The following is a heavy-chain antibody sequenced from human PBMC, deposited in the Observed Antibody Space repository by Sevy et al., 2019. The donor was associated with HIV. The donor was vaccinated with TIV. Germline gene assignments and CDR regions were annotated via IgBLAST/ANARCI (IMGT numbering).Heavy chain of an antibody. CDR1: GLSFTDHG. V-gene: IGHV3-33*01. CDR2: LWSRGIDK. Sequence: GSLRLSCAASGLSFTDHGLHWVRQAPGKGLEWVAVLWSRGIDKYYTDSVNGRFTISSDKSKNTVYLQMDNLRAEDTAMYYCASEAQFGYCTDTFCYRSFDSWGQGTLVTVSS. J-gene: IGHJ4*02. CDR3: ASEAQFGYCTDTFCYRSFDS. D-gene: IGHD2-8*01.